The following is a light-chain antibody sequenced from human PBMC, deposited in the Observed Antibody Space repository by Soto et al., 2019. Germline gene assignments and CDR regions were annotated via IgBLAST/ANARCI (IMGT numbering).Light chain of an antibody. CDR2: DVN. Sequence: QSVLTQPRSVSGSPGQSVTVSCTGSSGDVGYFDYVSWYQHLPGEVPKLIIYDVNKRPSGVPDRFSGSKSGYTASLTISGLQAEDEADYYCCSYAGSYTYVFGTGSKLTVL. J-gene: IGLJ1*01. CDR1: SGDVGYFDY. V-gene: IGLV2-11*01. CDR3: CSYAGSYTYV.